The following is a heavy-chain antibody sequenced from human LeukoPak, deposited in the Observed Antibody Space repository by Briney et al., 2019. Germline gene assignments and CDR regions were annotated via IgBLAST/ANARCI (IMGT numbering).Heavy chain of an antibody. J-gene: IGHJ4*02. V-gene: IGHV3-7*01. CDR2: IKQDGSEK. CDR3: ARDVDYYDSSGYSDY. CDR1: GFIFSSYW. Sequence: GGSLRLSCAASGFIFSSYWMSWVRQAPGKGLEWVANIKQDGSEKYYVDSVKGRFTISRDNAKNSLYLQMNSLRAEDTAVYYCARDVDYYDSSGYSDYWGQGTLVTVSS. D-gene: IGHD3-22*01.